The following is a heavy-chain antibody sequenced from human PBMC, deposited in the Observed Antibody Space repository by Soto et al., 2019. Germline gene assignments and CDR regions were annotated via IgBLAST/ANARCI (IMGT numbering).Heavy chain of an antibody. CDR3: ATDIVVVPAARIGFDP. J-gene: IGHJ5*02. CDR2: FDPEDGET. CDR1: GYTLTELS. V-gene: IGHV1-24*01. Sequence: GASVKVSCKVSGYTLTELSMHWVRQAPGKGLEWMGGFDPEDGETIYAQKFQGRVTMTEDTSTDTAYMELSSLRSEDTAVYYCATDIVVVPAARIGFDPWGQGTLVTVSS. D-gene: IGHD2-2*01.